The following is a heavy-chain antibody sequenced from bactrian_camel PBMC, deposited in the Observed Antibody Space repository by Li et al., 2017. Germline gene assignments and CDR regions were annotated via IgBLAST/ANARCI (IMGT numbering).Heavy chain of an antibody. D-gene: IGHD4*01. V-gene: IGHV3S25*01. CDR1: GPMPSMNC. J-gene: IGHJ6*01. CDR3: VRASSDYVNTFGY. CDR2: ISSGSGIT. Sequence: QLVESGGGSVQAGGSLRLSRVASGPMPSMNCLGWVRQGPGKGLEWVSHISSGSGITNYADSVKGRFTISRDNAKNTVYLQMNSLKAEDTAVYHCVRASSDYVNTFGYWGQGTQVTVS.